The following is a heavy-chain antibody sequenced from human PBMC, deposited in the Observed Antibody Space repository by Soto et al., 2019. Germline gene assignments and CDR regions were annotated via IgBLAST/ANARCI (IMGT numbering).Heavy chain of an antibody. V-gene: IGHV1-69*01. Sequence: QVQLVQSGAEVKKPGSSVKVSCKASGGTFSSYAISWVRQAPGQGLEWMGGIIPIFGTANYAQKFQGRVTITADESTSTACSGLCSLGSTDTAVYYWAGAEFVNPETYRWYLDLWGRGTLVTVSS. CDR3: AGAEFVNPETYRWYLDL. CDR1: GGTFSSYA. CDR2: IIPIFGTA. J-gene: IGHJ2*01. D-gene: IGHD3-10*01.